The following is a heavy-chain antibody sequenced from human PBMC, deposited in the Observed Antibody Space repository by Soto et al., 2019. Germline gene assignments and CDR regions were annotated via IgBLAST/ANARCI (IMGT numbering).Heavy chain of an antibody. J-gene: IGHJ4*02. CDR2: INEDGGDK. CDR1: GLTFSRHW. D-gene: IGHD3-3*01. V-gene: IGHV3-7*03. Sequence: GGSLRLSCAASGLTFSRHWMTWVRQAPGKGLEWVANINEDGGDKYYVDSVKGRFTISRDNTKSSLFLQMNNLRVEDTAFYYCASRPSGDRYYGVFDFWGQGTLVTVSS. CDR3: ASRPSGDRYYGVFDF.